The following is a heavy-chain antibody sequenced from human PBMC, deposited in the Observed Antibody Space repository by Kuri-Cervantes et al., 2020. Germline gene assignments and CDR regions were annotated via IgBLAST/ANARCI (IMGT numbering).Heavy chain of an antibody. J-gene: IGHJ5*02. CDR1: GGSISSSSYY. CDR2: FYYSGIT. V-gene: IGHV4-39*01. CDR3: ARHWAVVAATSWFDP. D-gene: IGHD2-15*01. Sequence: GSLSLSCTVSGGSISSSSYYWGWIRPPPGKGLEWIGCFYYSGITYYNPSLKRRVTISVDPTKNQFSLKLSSLTAADTAVYYCARHWAVVAATSWFDPWGQGTLVTVSS.